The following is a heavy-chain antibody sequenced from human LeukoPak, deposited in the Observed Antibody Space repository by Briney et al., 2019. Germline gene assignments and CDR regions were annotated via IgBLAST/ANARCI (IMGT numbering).Heavy chain of an antibody. CDR3: AELGITMIGGV. V-gene: IGHV3-48*03. D-gene: IGHD3-10*02. CDR2: ISSSGSTI. CDR1: GFTFSSYE. Sequence: GGSLRLSCAASGFTFSSYEMNWVRQAPGKGLGWVSYISSSGSTIYYADPVKGRFTTSRDNATNSLYLQMNSLRAEDTAVYYCAELGITMIGGVWGKGATVTISS. J-gene: IGHJ6*04.